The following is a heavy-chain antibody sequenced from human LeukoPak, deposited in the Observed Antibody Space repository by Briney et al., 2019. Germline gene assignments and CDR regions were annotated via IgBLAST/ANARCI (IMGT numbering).Heavy chain of an antibody. Sequence: SETLSLTCSVSGGFNSHYYWSWIRQPPGKGLEWIGYFYHSGSTNYNPSLKSRVTISVDTSKNHFSLKLTSVTTADTAVYYCAREGHYYASGSGAFDIWGQGTAITVSS. D-gene: IGHD3-10*01. J-gene: IGHJ3*02. CDR1: GGFNSHYY. CDR2: FYHSGST. CDR3: AREGHYYASGSGAFDI. V-gene: IGHV4-59*01.